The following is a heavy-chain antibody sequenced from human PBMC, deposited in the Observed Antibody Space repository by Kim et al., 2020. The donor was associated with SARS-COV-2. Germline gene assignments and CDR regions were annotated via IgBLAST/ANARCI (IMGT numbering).Heavy chain of an antibody. CDR1: GFTLSGYW. Sequence: GGSLRLSCAASGFTLSGYWMHWVRQAAGKGLVWVARIKKDGSSTAYADSVKGRFTISRDNAKNTLYLQMNSLRAEDTALYYCARSDFYDIWGQGTLVTVSP. J-gene: IGHJ3*02. CDR2: IKKDGSST. D-gene: IGHD3-3*01. V-gene: IGHV3-74*01. CDR3: ARSDFYDI.